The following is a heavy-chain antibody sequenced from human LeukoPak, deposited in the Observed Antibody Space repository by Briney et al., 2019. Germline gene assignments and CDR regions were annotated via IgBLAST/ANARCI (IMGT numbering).Heavy chain of an antibody. CDR1: GYTFTGYY. Sequence: ASVRVSCKASGYTFTGYYMHWVRQAPGQGLEWMGWINPNSGGTNYAQKFRGRVTMTRDTSISTAYMELSRLRSDDTAVYYCARVPRRQTARDYYYYYMDVWGKGTTVTVSS. V-gene: IGHV1-2*02. CDR2: INPNSGGT. CDR3: ARVPRRQTARDYYYYYMDV. J-gene: IGHJ6*03.